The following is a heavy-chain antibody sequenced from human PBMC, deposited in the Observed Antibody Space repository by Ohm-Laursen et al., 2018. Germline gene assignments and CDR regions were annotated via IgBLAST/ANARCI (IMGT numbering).Heavy chain of an antibody. J-gene: IGHJ6*02. CDR2: INHSGST. D-gene: IGHD3-22*01. V-gene: IGHV4-34*01. CDR1: GGSISSYY. CDR3: ARGRYDSSGYFPHLRYYYYGMDV. Sequence: SQTLSLTCTVSGGSISSYYWSWIRQPPGKGLEWIGEINHSGSTNYIPSLESRVTISPDTSKNQFSLKLSSVTAADTAVYYCARGRYDSSGYFPHLRYYYYGMDVWGQGTTVTVSS.